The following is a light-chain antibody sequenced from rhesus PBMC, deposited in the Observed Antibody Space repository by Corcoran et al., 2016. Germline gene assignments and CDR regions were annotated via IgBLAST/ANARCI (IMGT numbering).Light chain of an antibody. CDR2: YAC. CDR1: QGINHS. J-gene: IGKJ1*01. Sequence: DIQMTQSPSSLSASVGDRVTITCRASQGINHSLSWYQKKPGKAPKPLIKYACSLETGVPSRFSGNGSWTDYTLTISILQPEDIATYYCQQYNNSPLTFGQGTKVEIK. CDR3: QQYNNSPLT. V-gene: IGKV1-66*01.